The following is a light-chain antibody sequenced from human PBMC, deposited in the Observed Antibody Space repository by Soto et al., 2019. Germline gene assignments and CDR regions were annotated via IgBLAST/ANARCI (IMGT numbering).Light chain of an antibody. CDR1: QSVSSY. Sequence: EIVLPQSPATLSLSPGERATLSCMASQSVSSYLAWYQQKPGQAPRLRIYDASNRATGIPARFSGSGSGTDVTHTISSLEPEDFAVYYGQQRSNWPPLITFGQGTRLEIK. V-gene: IGKV3-11*01. CDR3: QQRSNWPPLIT. J-gene: IGKJ5*01. CDR2: DAS.